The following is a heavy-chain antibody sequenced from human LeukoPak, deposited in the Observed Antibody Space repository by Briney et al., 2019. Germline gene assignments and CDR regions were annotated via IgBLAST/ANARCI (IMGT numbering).Heavy chain of an antibody. CDR1: GGSISSGSYS. CDR3: ARGRGSGFLPDYYYYGMDV. D-gene: IGHD3-10*01. Sequence: SETLSLTCAVSGGSISSGSYSWSWIRQPPGKGLEWIGYIYPRGSTYYNPSLKSRVTISVDTSKNQFSLKLSSVTAADTAVYYCARGRGSGFLPDYYYYGMDVWGQGTTVTVSS. CDR2: IYPRGST. J-gene: IGHJ6*02. V-gene: IGHV4-30-2*01.